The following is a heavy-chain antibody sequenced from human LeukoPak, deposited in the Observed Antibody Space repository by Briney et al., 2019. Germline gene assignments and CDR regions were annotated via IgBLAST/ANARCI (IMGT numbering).Heavy chain of an antibody. J-gene: IGHJ5*02. CDR3: ARDSHYGDFLINWFDP. CDR2: IFHSGST. CDR1: GGSISSSSYY. V-gene: IGHV4-39*07. D-gene: IGHD4-17*01. Sequence: PSETLSLTCTVSGGSISSSSYYWGWIRQPPEKGLEWIGSIFHSGSTYYNPSLKSRVTISVDTSKNQFSLRLISVTATDTAVYYCARDSHYGDFLINWFDPWGQGTLVTVSS.